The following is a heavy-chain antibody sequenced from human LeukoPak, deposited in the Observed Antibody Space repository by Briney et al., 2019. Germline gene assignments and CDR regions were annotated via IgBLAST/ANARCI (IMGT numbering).Heavy chain of an antibody. Sequence: ESLQISSKGYAYGFTSYWIGWVRQMPGKGLEWMGIIYSGDSDTRYSPSFQGQVTISADKSISTAYLQWSSLKASDTAMYYCARRGKYVGLYDYWGQGTLVTVSS. CDR1: AYGFTSYW. CDR3: ARRGKYVGLYDY. D-gene: IGHD3-16*01. J-gene: IGHJ4*02. CDR2: IYSGDSDT. V-gene: IGHV5-51*01.